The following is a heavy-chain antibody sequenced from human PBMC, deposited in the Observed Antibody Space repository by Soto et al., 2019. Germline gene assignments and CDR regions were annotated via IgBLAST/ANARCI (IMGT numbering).Heavy chain of an antibody. CDR3: ARDWAYSFDY. CDR2: ISGTSSAT. V-gene: IGHV3-48*01. CDR1: GFALNDYN. Sequence: GGLRLSCAASGFALNDYNMKWVRQAPGKGLEWVSDISGTSSATYYADSVKGRFTISRDNAKNSLYLQMNNLRAEDTAIYYCARDWAYSFDYWGQGTLVTVSS. D-gene: IGHD2-21*01. J-gene: IGHJ4*02.